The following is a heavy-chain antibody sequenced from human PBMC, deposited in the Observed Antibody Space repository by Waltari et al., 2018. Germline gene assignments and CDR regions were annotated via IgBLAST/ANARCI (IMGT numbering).Heavy chain of an antibody. CDR3: ARAPGVAAAAYFDY. J-gene: IGHJ4*02. Sequence: QVQLQESGPGLVKPSETLSLTCDVSGYSIDRGYFWGWSRQPPGKGLEWIGTIFHAGFTYYSPSRKGRVTMSVDKAKSQFSLNLSSVTAADTAVYYCARAPGVAAAAYFDYWGQGILVTVSS. D-gene: IGHD6-13*01. CDR2: IFHAGFT. V-gene: IGHV4-38-2*01. CDR1: GYSIDRGYF.